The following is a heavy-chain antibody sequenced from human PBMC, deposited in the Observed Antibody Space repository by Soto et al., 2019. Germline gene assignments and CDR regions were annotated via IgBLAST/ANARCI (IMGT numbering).Heavy chain of an antibody. D-gene: IGHD6-19*01. CDR1: ELTFSPER. CDR2: IWYDGTKQ. CDR3: ASPVDEGSGWYVDY. V-gene: IGHV3-33*01. J-gene: IGHJ4*02. Sequence: PRVSLGLSFAAPELTFSPERLHWVRQAPGQGLEWVAVIWYDGTKQYYADSVKGRFTISRDNSKNTLYLQMNSLRAEDTAVYYCASPVDEGSGWYVDYWGQGT.